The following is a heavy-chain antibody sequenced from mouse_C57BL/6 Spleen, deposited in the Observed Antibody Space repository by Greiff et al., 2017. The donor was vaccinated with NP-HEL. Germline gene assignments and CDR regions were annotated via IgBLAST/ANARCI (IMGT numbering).Heavy chain of an antibody. Sequence: EVKLVESGTVLARPGASVKMSCKTSGYTFTSYWMHWVKQRPGQGLEWIGAIYPGNSDTSYNQKFKGKAKLTAVTSASTAYMELSSLTNEDSAVYYCTREYYGNFFSFDYWGQGTTLTVSS. D-gene: IGHD2-1*01. V-gene: IGHV1-5*01. CDR1: GYTFTSYW. CDR2: IYPGNSDT. J-gene: IGHJ2*01. CDR3: TREYYGNFFSFDY.